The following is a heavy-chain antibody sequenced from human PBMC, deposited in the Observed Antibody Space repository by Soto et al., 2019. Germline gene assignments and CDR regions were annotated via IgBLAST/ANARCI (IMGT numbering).Heavy chain of an antibody. Sequence: QVQLVQSGAEVKKPGASVKVSCKASGYTFTSYDINWVRQATGQGLEWMGWMNPNSGNTGYAQKYQGRVTITRSTSISTAYRELSSLRSEDTAVYYCARVWQLRSLFVAWGQGTLVTVSS. V-gene: IGHV1-8*01. CDR2: MNPNSGNT. J-gene: IGHJ5*02. CDR3: ARVWQLRSLFVA. CDR1: GYTFTSYD. D-gene: IGHD6-6*01.